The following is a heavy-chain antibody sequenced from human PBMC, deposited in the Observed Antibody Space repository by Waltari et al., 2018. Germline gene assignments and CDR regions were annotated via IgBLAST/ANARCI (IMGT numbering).Heavy chain of an antibody. CDR1: GGSISSPSHY. D-gene: IGHD2-21*01. V-gene: IGHV4-39*01. CDR3: ARRYSVGDQSKWGWFDT. J-gene: IGHJ5*02. CDR2: IYYNGLP. Sequence: QLHLQESGPGLVKPSEILSLNCSVSGGSISSPSHYWGWIRQAPGKGLEYIGNIYYNGLPQCTAALEGRLPPSVDTSKTVLFLRLRSVTAADTAVYYCARRYSVGDQSKWGWFDTWGQGTLVTVSS.